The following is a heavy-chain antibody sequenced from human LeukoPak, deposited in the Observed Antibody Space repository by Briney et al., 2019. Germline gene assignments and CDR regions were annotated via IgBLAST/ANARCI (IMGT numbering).Heavy chain of an antibody. Sequence: GGSLRLSCTASGFAFSTYWMFWVRQAPGKGLVWVSQINPEGASTTYGDPAKGRFTASRDNAKNALHLQMNSLRVDDTAVYYCARGTAITAGTDFWGQGTLVTVSS. J-gene: IGHJ4*02. CDR1: GFAFSTYW. CDR3: ARGTAITAGTDF. D-gene: IGHD6-19*01. CDR2: INPEGAST. V-gene: IGHV3-74*01.